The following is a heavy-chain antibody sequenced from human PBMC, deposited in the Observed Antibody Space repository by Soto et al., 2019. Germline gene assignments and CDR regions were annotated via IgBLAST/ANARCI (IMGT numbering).Heavy chain of an antibody. CDR1: GGSISSSNW. CDR3: ARRIAAAGTPFDY. Sequence: SETLSLTCAVSGGSISSSNWWSWVRQPPGKGLEWIGEIYHSGSTNYNPSLKSRVTISVDKSKNQFSLKLSSVTAADTAVYYCARRIAAAGTPFDYWGQGTLVTVSS. D-gene: IGHD6-13*01. CDR2: IYHSGST. J-gene: IGHJ4*02. V-gene: IGHV4-4*02.